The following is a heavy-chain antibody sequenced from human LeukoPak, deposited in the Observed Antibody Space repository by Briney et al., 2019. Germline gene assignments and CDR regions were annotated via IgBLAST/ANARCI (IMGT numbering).Heavy chain of an antibody. CDR1: GGAFSSYA. V-gene: IGHV1-69*05. CDR2: IIPIFGTA. D-gene: IGHD3-22*01. CDR3: ARGKNYDSSGYYYY. Sequence: ASVKVSCKXSGGAFSSYAISWVRQAPGQGLEWMGRIIPIFGTANYAQKFQGRVTITTDESTSTAYMELSSLRSEDTAVYYCARGKNYDSSGYYYYWGQGTLVTVSS. J-gene: IGHJ4*02.